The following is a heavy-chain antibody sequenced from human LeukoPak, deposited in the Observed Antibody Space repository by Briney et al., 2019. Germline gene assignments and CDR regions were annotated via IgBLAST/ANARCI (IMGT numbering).Heavy chain of an antibody. J-gene: IGHJ3*02. CDR2: ISSSSSYI. V-gene: IGHV3-21*01. CDR3: VSEYYYGSGTQFDI. D-gene: IGHD3-10*01. Sequence: GGSLRLSCAASGFTFSSYSMNWVRQAPGKGLEWVSSISSSSSYIYYADSVKGRFTIARDNAKNSLYLQVNSLRAEDTAVYYCVSEYYYGSGTQFDIWGQGTMVTVSS. CDR1: GFTFSSYS.